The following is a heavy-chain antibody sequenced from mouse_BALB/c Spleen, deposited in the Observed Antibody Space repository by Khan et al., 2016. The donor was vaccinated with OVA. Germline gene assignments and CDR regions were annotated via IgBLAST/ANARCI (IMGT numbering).Heavy chain of an antibody. CDR3: SRDSCRYNYAMDY. CDR2: ISSSGST. CDR1: GYSITSDYA. Sequence: EVQLVESGPGLVKPSQSLSLTCTVTGYSITSDYARNWIRQLPGNKLEWMGYISSSGSTNYNPALKSRITITRNTSKNQFFLQLNSVTTEDAATYYWSRDSCRYNYAMDYWGQGNSVTVSS. V-gene: IGHV3-2*02. D-gene: IGHD2-12*01. J-gene: IGHJ4*01.